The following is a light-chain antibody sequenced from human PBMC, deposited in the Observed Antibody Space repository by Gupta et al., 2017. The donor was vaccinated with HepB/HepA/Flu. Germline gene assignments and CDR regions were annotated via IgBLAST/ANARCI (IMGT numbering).Light chain of an antibody. CDR1: QSVLYNSNNKNY. CDR3: QQYYSTPWT. Sequence: QSVLYNSNNKNYLAWYQQKPGQPPKLLIYWASTRESGVPDRFSGSGSGTDFTLTISSLQAEDVAVYYCQQYYSTPWTFGQGTKVEIK. V-gene: IGKV4-1*01. CDR2: WAS. J-gene: IGKJ1*01.